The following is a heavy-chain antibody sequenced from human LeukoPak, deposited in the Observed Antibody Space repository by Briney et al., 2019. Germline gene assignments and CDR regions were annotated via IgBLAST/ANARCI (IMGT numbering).Heavy chain of an antibody. J-gene: IGHJ4*02. CDR1: GGSISSNNYY. CDR2: MSYSGST. Sequence: PSEILSLTCTVSGGSISSNNYYWGWIRQPPGKGLEWIGSMSYSGSTYYNPSLKSRVTISVDTSKNQFSLRLSSVTAADTAVYYCAKGTYRYEVGAFDYWGQGTLVTDSS. CDR3: AKGTYRYEVGAFDY. D-gene: IGHD1-26*01. V-gene: IGHV4-39*01.